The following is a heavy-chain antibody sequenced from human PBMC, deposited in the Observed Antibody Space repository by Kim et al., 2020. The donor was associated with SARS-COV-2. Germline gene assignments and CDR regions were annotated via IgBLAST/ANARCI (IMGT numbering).Heavy chain of an antibody. J-gene: IGHJ4*02. V-gene: IGHV4-59*01. CDR3: ARGRQWPYFDY. D-gene: IGHD6-19*01. CDR1: GGSISSYY. CDR2: IYYSGST. Sequence: SETLSLTCTVSGGSISSYYWSWIRQPPGKGLEWIGYIYYSGSTNYNPSLKSRVTISVDTSKNQFSLKLSSVTAADTAVYYCARGRQWPYFDYWGQGTLVT.